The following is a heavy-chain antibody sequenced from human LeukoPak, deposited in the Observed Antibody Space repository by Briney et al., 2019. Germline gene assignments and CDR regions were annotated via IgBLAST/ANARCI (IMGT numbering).Heavy chain of an antibody. V-gene: IGHV4-39*01. J-gene: IGHJ4*02. CDR2: IYHSGST. Sequence: PSETLSLTCTVSGGSISSSSYYWGWIRQPPGKGLEWIGSIYHSGSTYYNPFLKSRVTISVDTSKNQFSLKLSSVTAADTAVYYCARQAAGLMDIVLMVYRLFDYWGQGTLVTVSS. D-gene: IGHD2-8*01. CDR3: ARQAAGLMDIVLMVYRLFDY. CDR1: GGSISSSSYY.